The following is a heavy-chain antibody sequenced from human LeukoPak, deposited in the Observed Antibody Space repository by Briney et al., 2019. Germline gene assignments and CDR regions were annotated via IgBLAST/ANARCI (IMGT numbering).Heavy chain of an antibody. CDR2: INPNSGGT. CDR3: ARDGYATYYDFWSGYVDY. D-gene: IGHD3-3*01. Sequence: ASVKVSCKASGYTFTKYGITWVRQAPGQGLEWMGWINPNSGGTNYAQKFQGRVTMTRDTSISTAYMELSRLRSDDTAVYYCARDGYATYYDFWSGYVDYWGQGTLVTVSS. V-gene: IGHV1-2*02. J-gene: IGHJ4*02. CDR1: GYTFTKYG.